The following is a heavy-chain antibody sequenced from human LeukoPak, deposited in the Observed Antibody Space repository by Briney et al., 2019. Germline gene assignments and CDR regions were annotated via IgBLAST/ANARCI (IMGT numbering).Heavy chain of an antibody. D-gene: IGHD5-18*01. J-gene: IGHJ4*02. CDR1: GGSFSGYY. CDR3: ARGNPHSSGYSYVDY. Sequence: PSETLSLTCAVYGGSFSGYYWSWIRQPPGKGLEWIGEINHSGSTNYNPSLKSRVTISVDTSKNQFSLKLCSVTAADTAVYYCARGNPHSSGYSYVDYWGQGTLVTVSS. CDR2: INHSGST. V-gene: IGHV4-34*01.